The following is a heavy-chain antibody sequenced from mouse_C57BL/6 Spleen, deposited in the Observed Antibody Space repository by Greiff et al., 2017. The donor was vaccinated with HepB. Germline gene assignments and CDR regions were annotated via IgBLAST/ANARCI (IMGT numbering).Heavy chain of an antibody. CDR2: ISDGGSYT. CDR3: ARDRSSGNWDEDYYAMDY. J-gene: IGHJ4*01. CDR1: GFTFSSYA. Sequence: EVKLVESGGGLVKPGGSLKLSCAASGFTFSSYAMSWVRQTPEKRLEWVATISDGGSYTYYPDNVKGRFTISRDNAKNNLYLQMSHLKSEDTAMYYCARDRSSGNWDEDYYAMDYWGQGTSVTVSS. V-gene: IGHV5-4*01. D-gene: IGHD4-1*01.